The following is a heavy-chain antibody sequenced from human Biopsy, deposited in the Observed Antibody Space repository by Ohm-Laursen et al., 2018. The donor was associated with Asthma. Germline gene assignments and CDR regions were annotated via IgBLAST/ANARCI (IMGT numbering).Heavy chain of an antibody. V-gene: IGHV3-7*01. J-gene: IGHJ1*01. Sequence: SLRLPCSASGFTFRSYGMHWVRQAPGKGLEWVANIKRDGTEKNHVDSLKGRFTISRDNAKNSLYLQMNSLRAEDTAVYYCARTFHFWSPYHAEHYQLWGQGTLVTVSS. CDR3: ARTFHFWSPYHAEHYQL. CDR2: IKRDGTEK. CDR1: GFTFRSYG. D-gene: IGHD3-3*02.